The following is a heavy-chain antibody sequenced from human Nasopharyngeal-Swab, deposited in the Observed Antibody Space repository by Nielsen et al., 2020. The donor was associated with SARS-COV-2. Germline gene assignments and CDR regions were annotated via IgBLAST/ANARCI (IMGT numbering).Heavy chain of an antibody. V-gene: IGHV5-10-1*01. CDR3: ARQIGDYGFDAFDV. CDR2: IDPSDSYT. J-gene: IGHJ3*01. CDR1: GYTFTNNW. Sequence: GESLKISCQGSGYTFTNNWITWVRQMPGKDLEWMGRIDPSDSYTYYSPSFQGHVIISADKSINTAYMQWSSLKAPDTAMYYCARQIGDYGFDAFDVWGQGTMVTVSS. D-gene: IGHD4-17*01.